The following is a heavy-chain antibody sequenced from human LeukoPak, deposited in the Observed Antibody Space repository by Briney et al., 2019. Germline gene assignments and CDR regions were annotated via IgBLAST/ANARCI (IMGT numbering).Heavy chain of an antibody. J-gene: IGHJ4*02. CDR3: ASGRNFYYQRIDY. V-gene: IGHV4-39*01. CDR1: GGSISSSAYH. D-gene: IGHD3-22*01. CDR2: IYYSGST. Sequence: PSETLSLTCTVSGGSISSSAYHWGWIRQPPGKGLEWIGSIYYSGSTYYNPSLKSRVTISVDTSKNQFSLKLSSVTAADTAVYYCASGRNFYYQRIDYWGQGTLVTVSS.